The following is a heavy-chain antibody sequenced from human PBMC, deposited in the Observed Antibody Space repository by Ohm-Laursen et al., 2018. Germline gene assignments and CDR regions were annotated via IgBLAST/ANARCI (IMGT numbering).Heavy chain of an antibody. V-gene: IGHV3-30*03. CDR2: ISYDGSNK. Sequence: SLRLSCAASGFTFSSYGMHWVRQAPGKGLEWVAVISYDGSNKYYADSVKGRFTISRDHSKNTLYLQMNSLRAEDTAVYYCATHADTVTNFWGQGTLVTVSS. CDR1: GFTFSSYG. CDR3: ATHADTVTNF. D-gene: IGHD4-17*01. J-gene: IGHJ4*02.